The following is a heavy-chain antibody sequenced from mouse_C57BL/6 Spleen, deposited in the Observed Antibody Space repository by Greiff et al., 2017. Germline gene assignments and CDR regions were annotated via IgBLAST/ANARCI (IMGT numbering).Heavy chain of an antibody. V-gene: IGHV1-7*01. CDR2: INPSSGYT. CDR3: ARWDYSNSYAMDY. CDR1: GYTFTSYW. Sequence: VMLVESGAELAKPGASVKLSCKASGYTFTSYWMHWVKQRPGQGLEWIGYINPSSGYTKYNQKFKDKATLTADKSSSTAYMQLSSLTYEDSAVYYCARWDYSNSYAMDYWGQGTSVTVSS. D-gene: IGHD2-5*01. J-gene: IGHJ4*01.